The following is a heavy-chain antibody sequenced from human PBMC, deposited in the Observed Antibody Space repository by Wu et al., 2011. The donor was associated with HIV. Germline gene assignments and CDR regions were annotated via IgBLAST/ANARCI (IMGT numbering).Heavy chain of an antibody. CDR3: ARSGGYSYGDYYYYYMDV. CDR2: MNPNSGNT. Sequence: QVQLVQSGAEVKKPGASVKVSCKASGYTFTSYDINWVRQATGQGLEWMGWMNPNSGNTGYAQKFQGRVTITRNTSISTAYMELSSLRSEDTAVYYCARSGGYSYGDYYYYYMDVWGKGTTVTVSS. D-gene: IGHD5-18*01. J-gene: IGHJ6*03. V-gene: IGHV1-8*03. CDR1: GYTFTSYD.